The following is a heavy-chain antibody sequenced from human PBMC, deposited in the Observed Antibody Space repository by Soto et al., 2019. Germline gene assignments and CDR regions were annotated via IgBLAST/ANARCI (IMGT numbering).Heavy chain of an antibody. J-gene: IGHJ6*02. D-gene: IGHD3-3*02. CDR2: INPSAGST. V-gene: IGHV1-46*01. CDR1: GYTFTNYY. Sequence: ASVKVSCKASGYTFTNYYMHWVRQAPGQGLDWLGVINPSAGSTTYAQNFQGRVTMTRDTSTSTVYMELSSLRSEDTAVYSCAREGLISAGFYYGMDVWGQGTTVTVSS. CDR3: AREGLISAGFYYGMDV.